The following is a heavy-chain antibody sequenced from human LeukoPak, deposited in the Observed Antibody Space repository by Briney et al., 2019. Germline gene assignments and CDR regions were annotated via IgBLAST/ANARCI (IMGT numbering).Heavy chain of an antibody. V-gene: IGHV3-7*01. CDR3: ATYTQHFGAPGTDY. Sequence: PGGSLRLSCSVSGFTFSEYWMRWVRQAPGKGLEWVASIDKDGSEKRYVDSVKGQFTISRDNAKNSVYLEMTSLGAEDTALYYCATYTQHFGAPGTDYWGQGTLVTVSS. CDR2: IDKDGSEK. CDR1: GFTFSEYW. D-gene: IGHD3-10*01. J-gene: IGHJ4*02.